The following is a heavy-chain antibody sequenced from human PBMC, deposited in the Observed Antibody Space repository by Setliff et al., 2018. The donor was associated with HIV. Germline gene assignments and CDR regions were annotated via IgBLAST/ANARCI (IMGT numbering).Heavy chain of an antibody. CDR2: INPSGGST. D-gene: IGHD3-3*01. CDR1: GGSFTSYA. CDR3: ARDLGSITIFGVVIQGAFDM. V-gene: IGHV1-46*01. J-gene: IGHJ3*02. Sequence: ASVKVSCKASGGSFTSYAISWVRQAPGQGLEWMGIINPSGGSTNYAQKFQGRVTMTRDTSTSTVYMELSSLRFEDTAVYYCARDLGSITIFGVVIQGAFDMWGQGTMVTVS.